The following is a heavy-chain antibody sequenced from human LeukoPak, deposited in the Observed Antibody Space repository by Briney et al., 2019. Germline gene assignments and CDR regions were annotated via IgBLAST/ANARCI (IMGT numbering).Heavy chain of an antibody. CDR1: GGSISSGDYY. D-gene: IGHD3-10*01. V-gene: IGHV4-30-4*01. J-gene: IGHJ4*02. CDR2: IYYSGST. Sequence: SETLSLTCTVSGGSISSGDYYWSWIRHPPGKGLEWIGYIYYSGSTYYNPSLKSRITISVDTSKNQFSLKLISVTAADTAVYYCAREDWKRAMVRGVIVYWGQGTLVTVSS. CDR3: AREDWKRAMVRGVIVY.